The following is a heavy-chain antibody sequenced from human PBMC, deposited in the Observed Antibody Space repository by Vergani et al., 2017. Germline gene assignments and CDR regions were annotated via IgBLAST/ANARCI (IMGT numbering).Heavy chain of an antibody. V-gene: IGHV4-39*07. CDR2: IYYSGST. CDR1: GGSISSSSYY. Sequence: QVQLQESGPGLVKPSENLSLTCTVSGGSISSSSYYWGWIRQPPGKGLEWIGSIYYSGSTYYNPSLKSRVTISVDTSKNQFSLKLSSVTAADKAVYYCASVATTFCSSTSFFQIWFDPWGQGTLVTVSS. D-gene: IGHD2-2*01. CDR3: ASVATTFCSSTSFFQIWFDP. J-gene: IGHJ5*02.